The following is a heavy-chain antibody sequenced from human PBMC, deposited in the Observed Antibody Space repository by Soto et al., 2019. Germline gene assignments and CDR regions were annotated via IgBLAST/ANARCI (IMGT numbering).Heavy chain of an antibody. V-gene: IGHV3-21*01. D-gene: IGHD3-22*01. Sequence: EVQLVESGGGLVKPGGSLRLSCAASGFTFSSYSMNWVRQAPGKGLEWVSSISSSSSYIYYADSVKGRFTISRDNAKNSLDLQMNSLRAEDTAVYYCARRTSYDSSGYYCYWGQGTLVTVSS. CDR1: GFTFSSYS. CDR2: ISSSSSYI. CDR3: ARRTSYDSSGYYCY. J-gene: IGHJ4*02.